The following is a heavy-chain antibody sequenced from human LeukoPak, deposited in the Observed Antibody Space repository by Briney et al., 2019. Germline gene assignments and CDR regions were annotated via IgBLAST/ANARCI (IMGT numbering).Heavy chain of an antibody. CDR1: GGTFSSYA. J-gene: IGHJ4*02. Sequence: GASVKVSCKASGGTFSSYAISWGRQAPGQGLEWMGRIIPILGIANYAQKFQGRVTITADKSTSTAYMELSSLRSEDTAVYYCARDTGYSYGHDHDYWGQGTLVTVSS. V-gene: IGHV1-69*04. CDR2: IIPILGIA. D-gene: IGHD5-18*01. CDR3: ARDTGYSYGHDHDY.